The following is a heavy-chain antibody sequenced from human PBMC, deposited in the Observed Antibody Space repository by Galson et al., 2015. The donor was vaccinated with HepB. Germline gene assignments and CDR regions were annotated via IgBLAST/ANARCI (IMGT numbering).Heavy chain of an antibody. Sequence: QSGAEVKKPGESLKISCKGSGYSFTSYWIGWVRQMPGKGLEWMGIIYPGDSDTRYSPSFQGQVTISADKSISTAYLQWSSLKASDTAMYYCARLVVVNPRGYYDENWYFDLWGRGTLVTVSS. D-gene: IGHD3-22*01. J-gene: IGHJ2*01. CDR1: GYSFTSYW. V-gene: IGHV5-51*01. CDR2: IYPGDSDT. CDR3: ARLVVVNPRGYYDENWYFDL.